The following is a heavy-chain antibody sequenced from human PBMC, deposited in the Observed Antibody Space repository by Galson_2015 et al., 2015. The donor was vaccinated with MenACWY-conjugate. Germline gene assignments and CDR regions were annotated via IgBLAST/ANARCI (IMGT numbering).Heavy chain of an antibody. CDR1: GDSVSSNNAA. D-gene: IGHD3-22*01. V-gene: IGHV6-1*01. CDR3: ARHYYYSNGPHDY. Sequence: CAISGDSVSSNNAAWTWIRQSPSRGLEWLGRTYYRSKWYNDYAFSLKSRITVNPDTSKNQFSLQLNSVTPEDTAVYYCARHYYYSNGPHDYWGQGTLVTVSS. CDR2: TYYRSKWYN. J-gene: IGHJ4*02.